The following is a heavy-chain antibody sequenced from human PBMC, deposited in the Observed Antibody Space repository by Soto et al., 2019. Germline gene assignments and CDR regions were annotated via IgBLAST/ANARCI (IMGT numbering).Heavy chain of an antibody. D-gene: IGHD5-18*01. V-gene: IGHV1-2*04. CDR3: ARYFAVDTAMVPYGMDV. CDR2: INPNSGGT. Sequence: ASVKVSCKASGYTFTGYYMHWVRQAPGQGLEWMGWINPNSGGTNYAQKFQGWVTMTRDTSISTAYMELSSLRSEDTAVYYCARYFAVDTAMVPYGMDVWGQGTTVTVSS. CDR1: GYTFTGYY. J-gene: IGHJ6*02.